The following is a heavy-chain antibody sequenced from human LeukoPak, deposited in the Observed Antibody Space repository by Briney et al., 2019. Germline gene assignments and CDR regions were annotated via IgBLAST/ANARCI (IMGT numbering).Heavy chain of an antibody. CDR1: GYSLSTYD. D-gene: IGHD3-22*01. J-gene: IGHJ3*02. CDR2: ISAHNGNT. Sequence: ASVKVSCTALGYSLSTYDITWVRQAPGQGPEWMGWISAHNGNTNYALKLQGRVTMTTDTSTNTAYMELRSLSSDDTAVYYCARGSKSADYYVSCKHAATYDAFDIWGQGTMVTVSS. CDR3: ARGSKSADYYVSCKHAATYDAFDI. V-gene: IGHV1-18*01.